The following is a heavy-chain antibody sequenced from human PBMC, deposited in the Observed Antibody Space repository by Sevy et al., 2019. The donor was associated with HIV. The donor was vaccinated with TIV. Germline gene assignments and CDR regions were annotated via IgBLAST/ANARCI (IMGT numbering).Heavy chain of an antibody. CDR1: GYSFTSHW. V-gene: IGHV5-51*01. D-gene: IGHD3-22*01. CDR2: IYPDDSDT. J-gene: IGHJ4*02. Sequence: GESQKISCRGSGYSFTSHWIGWVRHMPGKGLEWMGIIYPDDSDTRYSPSFQGQVTFSADKSISTAYLQWSSLKASDTAMYYCATSRSGYLDSSGYYIYWGQGTLVTVSS. CDR3: ATSRSGYLDSSGYYIY.